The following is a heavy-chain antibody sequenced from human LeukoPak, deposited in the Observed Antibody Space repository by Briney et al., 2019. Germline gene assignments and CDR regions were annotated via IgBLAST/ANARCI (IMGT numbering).Heavy chain of an antibody. CDR3: ARDLNWAFDY. CDR1: GFSFSNYG. CDR2: ISSSGTTI. V-gene: IGHV3-48*02. D-gene: IGHD3/OR15-3a*01. Sequence: SGGSLRLSCAASGFSFSNYGMHWVRQAPGKGLEWVSYISSSGTTILDSVKGRFTISRDNAKNSLYLQMSSLRDEDTAVYYCARDLNWAFDYWGQGTLVTVSS. J-gene: IGHJ4*02.